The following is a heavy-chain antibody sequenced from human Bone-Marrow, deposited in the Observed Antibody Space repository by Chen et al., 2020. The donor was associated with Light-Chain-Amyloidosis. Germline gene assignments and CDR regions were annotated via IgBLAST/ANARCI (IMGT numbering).Heavy chain of an antibody. J-gene: IGHJ4*02. Sequence: EVKKPGESLKISCKGSGYTFPNYWIGWVRQMPGKGLEWMGVIYPDDSDARYSPSFEGQVTISADKSITTAYLQWRSLKASDTAMYYCARWRDGYNFDYWGQGTLVTVSS. CDR2: IYPDDSDA. CDR3: ARWRDGYNFDY. V-gene: IGHV5-51*01. CDR1: GYTFPNYW. D-gene: IGHD5-12*01.